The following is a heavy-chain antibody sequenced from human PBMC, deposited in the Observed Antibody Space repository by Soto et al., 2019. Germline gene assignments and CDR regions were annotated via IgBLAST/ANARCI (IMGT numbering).Heavy chain of an antibody. Sequence: XESLLLSCAASGFTFSSYGMHGVRQAPGKGLEWVAVISYDGSNKYYADSVKGRFTISRDNSKNTLYLQMNSLRAEDTAVYYCAKAGTRGYYYYGMDVWGQGTTVTVSS. CDR2: ISYDGSNK. CDR3: AKAGTRGYYYYGMDV. CDR1: GFTFSSYG. D-gene: IGHD6-13*01. J-gene: IGHJ6*02. V-gene: IGHV3-30*18.